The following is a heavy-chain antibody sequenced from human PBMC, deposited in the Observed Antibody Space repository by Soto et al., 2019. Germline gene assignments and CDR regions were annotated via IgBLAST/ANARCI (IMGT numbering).Heavy chain of an antibody. CDR1: GFAFSSNN. D-gene: IGHD3-9*01. Sequence: QVQVVESGGGVVQTGKSLRLSCAASGFAFSSNNMHWVRQAPGKGLEWVAFILYDGEKKYYADSVKGRFTISRDNSKNTLLLQVDSLRREDTAVYYCAKDRDWSFDSWGQGTLVTVTS. J-gene: IGHJ4*02. V-gene: IGHV3-30*18. CDR3: AKDRDWSFDS. CDR2: ILYDGEKK.